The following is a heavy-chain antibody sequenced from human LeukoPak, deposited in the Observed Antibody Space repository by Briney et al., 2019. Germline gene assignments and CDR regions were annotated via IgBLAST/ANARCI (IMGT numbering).Heavy chain of an antibody. J-gene: IGHJ4*02. Sequence: SQTLSLSCTVSSGSINSYYWGWVRQPAGRGLEWIGRIYTTVKTDYNPSLKSRLTMSVDTSKRQFSLNLRSVTAADTAIYYCARHGYTASHYFLDFWSQGTLVTVSS. CDR3: ARHGYTASHYFLDF. CDR1: SGSINSYY. CDR2: IYTTVKT. V-gene: IGHV4-4*07. D-gene: IGHD3-16*01.